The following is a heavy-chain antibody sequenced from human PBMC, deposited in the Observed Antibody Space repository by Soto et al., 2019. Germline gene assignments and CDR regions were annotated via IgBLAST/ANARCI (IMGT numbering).Heavy chain of an antibody. D-gene: IGHD3-3*01. CDR3: ARGSSRITIFGVVISDFDY. CDR2: IYYSGST. Sequence: SETLYLACTVSGGSISPYYWSWIRQSPGKGLEWIGYIYYSGSTNYNPSLKSRVTISVDTSKNQFSLKVNSVTAADTAVYFCARGSSRITIFGVVISDFDYWGQGTLVTVSS. CDR1: GGSISPYY. V-gene: IGHV4-59*01. J-gene: IGHJ4*02.